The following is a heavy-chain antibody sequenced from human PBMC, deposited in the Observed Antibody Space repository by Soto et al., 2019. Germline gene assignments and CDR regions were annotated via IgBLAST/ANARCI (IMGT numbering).Heavy chain of an antibody. D-gene: IGHD2-2*01. Sequence: ASVNVSCKASGYTFTGYYIHWVREAPGQGLEWMGWINPQTGGTSYAQKFQGRVTLSRDTSINTAYLELSRLRFDDAAVYFCARERYQVISDGMDVWGQGTTVTVSS. J-gene: IGHJ6*02. V-gene: IGHV1-2*02. CDR3: ARERYQVISDGMDV. CDR1: GYTFTGYY. CDR2: INPQTGGT.